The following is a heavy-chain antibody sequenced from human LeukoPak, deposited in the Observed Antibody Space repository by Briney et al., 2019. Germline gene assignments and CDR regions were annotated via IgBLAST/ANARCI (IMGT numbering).Heavy chain of an antibody. CDR3: AKWGYCSSDSCYIRGPNNWFDP. D-gene: IGHD2-2*02. Sequence: PGGSLRLSCAASGFTFSNYAMSWVRQAPWKGLKWVSTTSGSGGGTYYADSVKGRFTISRDNSKNTVYLHMNSLGADDTAVYFCAKWGYCSSDSCYIRGPNNWFDPWGQGTLVTVSS. V-gene: IGHV3-23*01. CDR2: TSGSGGGT. J-gene: IGHJ5*02. CDR1: GFTFSNYA.